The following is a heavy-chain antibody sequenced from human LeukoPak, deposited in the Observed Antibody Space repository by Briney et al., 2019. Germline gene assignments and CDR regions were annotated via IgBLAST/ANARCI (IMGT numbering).Heavy chain of an antibody. CDR3: ARHGWELRKYFDY. CDR1: GYSLSSGYY. J-gene: IGHJ4*02. V-gene: IGHV4-38-2*01. Sequence: SETLSLTCAVSGYSLSSGYYWGGTRQPPGKGLEWIGSIYHSGSTYYNPSLKSRVTISVDTSKNQFSLKLSSVTAADTAVYYCARHGWELRKYFDYWGQGTLVTVSS. CDR2: IYHSGST. D-gene: IGHD1-26*01.